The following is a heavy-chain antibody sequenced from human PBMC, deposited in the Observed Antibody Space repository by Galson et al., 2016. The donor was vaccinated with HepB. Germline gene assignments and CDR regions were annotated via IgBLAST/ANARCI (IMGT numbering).Heavy chain of an antibody. V-gene: IGHV3-48*04. CDR2: ISITYGTI. Sequence: SLRLSCAVSGSISSAESRNWVRQSPGRGLEWISYISITYGTIHYADSVKGRFTVSRDNTKNLVYLQTNSLRAEDTAVYYCARDRIPDRYYGLSVWGHGTTVTVSS. D-gene: IGHD1-14*01. CDR3: ARDRIPDRYYGLSV. CDR1: GSISSAES. J-gene: IGHJ6*02.